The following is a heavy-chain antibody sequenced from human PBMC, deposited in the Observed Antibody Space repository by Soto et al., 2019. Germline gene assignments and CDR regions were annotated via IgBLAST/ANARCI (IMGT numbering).Heavy chain of an antibody. CDR3: ARDRGLGVVVVAATSLDY. Sequence: EVQLVESGGGLVKPGGSLRLSCAASGFTFSSYSMNGFRQAPGKGLEWVSSISSSSSYIYYADSVKGRFTIARDNAKNSLYRQRNSLRAEDTAVYYCARDRGLGVVVVAATSLDYWGQGTLATVSS. CDR1: GFTFSSYS. V-gene: IGHV3-21*01. D-gene: IGHD2-15*01. CDR2: ISSSSSYI. J-gene: IGHJ4*02.